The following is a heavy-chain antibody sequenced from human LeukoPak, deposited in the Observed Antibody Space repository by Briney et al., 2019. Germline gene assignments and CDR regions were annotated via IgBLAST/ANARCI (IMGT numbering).Heavy chain of an antibody. CDR2: IYYSGST. V-gene: IGHV4-30-4*08. CDR3: ARSYDFSPIDY. Sequence: SEALSLTCTVSGGSISSGDYYWSWIRQPPGKGLEWIGYIYYSGSTYYNPSLKSRVTISVDTSKNQFSLKLSSVTAADTAVYYCARSYDFSPIDYWGQGTLVTVPS. D-gene: IGHD3-3*01. J-gene: IGHJ4*02. CDR1: GGSISSGDYY.